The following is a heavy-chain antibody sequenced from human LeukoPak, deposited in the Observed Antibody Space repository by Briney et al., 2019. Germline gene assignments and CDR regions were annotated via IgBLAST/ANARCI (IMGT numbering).Heavy chain of an antibody. D-gene: IGHD1-7*01. CDR1: GFTFSDYY. CDR2: IRGSGSTI. CDR3: ARAYGMELIPYYFDS. Sequence: PGGSLRLSCAASGFTFSDYYMSWIRQAPGKGLEWISYIRGSGSTIYYADSVKGRFTISRDNAENSLYLQMNSLRAEDTAVYYCARAYGMELIPYYFDSWGQGTLVTVSS. V-gene: IGHV3-11*04. J-gene: IGHJ4*02.